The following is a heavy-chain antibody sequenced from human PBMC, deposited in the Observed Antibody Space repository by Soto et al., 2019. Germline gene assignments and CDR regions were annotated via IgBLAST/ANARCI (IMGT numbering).Heavy chain of an antibody. J-gene: IGHJ4*02. V-gene: IGHV1-46*01. CDR2: INPSGGST. CDR1: GYTFTSYY. CDR3: AGPVSAEYDILTGPIRD. D-gene: IGHD3-9*01. Sequence: QVQLVQSGAEVKKPGASVKVSCKASGYTFTSYYMHWVRQAPGQGLEWMGIINPSGGSTSYAQKFQGRVTMTRDTSTSKVYMELSSLGSEDTAVYYCAGPVSAEYDILTGPIRDWGQGTLVTVSS.